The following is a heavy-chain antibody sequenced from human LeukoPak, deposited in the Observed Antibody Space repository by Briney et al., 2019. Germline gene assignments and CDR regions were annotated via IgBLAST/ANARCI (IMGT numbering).Heavy chain of an antibody. CDR3: ARDADDY. V-gene: IGHV3-48*02. Sequence: GGSLRLSCEASGFTFSRYSMHWVRQAPGKGLEWVSYISAGSSTTYYADSVKGRFTISRDNAKNSLYLQMDSLRDEDTAVYYCARDADDYWGQGTLVTVSS. CDR1: GFTFSRYS. J-gene: IGHJ4*02. CDR2: ISAGSSTT.